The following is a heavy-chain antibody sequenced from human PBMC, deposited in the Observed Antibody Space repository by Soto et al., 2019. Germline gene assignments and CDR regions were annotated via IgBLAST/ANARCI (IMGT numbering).Heavy chain of an antibody. V-gene: IGHV4-59*01. CDR2: IYYSGST. Sequence: SETLSLTCTVSGCSISSYYWSWIRQPPGKGLEWIGYIYYSGSTNYNPSLKSRVTISVDTSKNQFSLKLSSVTAADTAVYYCARTWLLAGYLDYWGQGTQVTVSS. D-gene: IGHD3-22*01. CDR3: ARTWLLAGYLDY. CDR1: GCSISSYY. J-gene: IGHJ4*02.